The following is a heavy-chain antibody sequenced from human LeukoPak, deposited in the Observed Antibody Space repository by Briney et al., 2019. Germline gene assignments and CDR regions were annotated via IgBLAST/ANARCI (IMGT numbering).Heavy chain of an antibody. V-gene: IGHV1-46*01. CDR1: GYTFTGYY. CDR3: ARVGGGYYLGTFDI. J-gene: IGHJ3*02. Sequence: GASVKVSCKASGYTFTGYYMHWVRQAPGQGLEWMGLINPRGGTTNYAQKFQGRVTMTRDTSTSTVYMELSSLRSEDTAVYYCARVGGGYYLGTFDIWGQGTLVTVSS. CDR2: INPRGGTT. D-gene: IGHD3-22*01.